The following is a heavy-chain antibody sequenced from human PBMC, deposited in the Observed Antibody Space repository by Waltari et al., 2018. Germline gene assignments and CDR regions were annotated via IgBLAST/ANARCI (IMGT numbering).Heavy chain of an antibody. J-gene: IGHJ5*01. D-gene: IGHD1-1*01. CDR2: TKNRGNSHIT. CDR1: GFTFTDHY. Sequence: EVQLVGSGGGLVQPGGSLRLSCVGSGFTFTDHYMDWVRQAPGKGLEWVSRTKNRGNSHITDYAASVKGRFIGSRDDSKNSLYLQMNNLQTEDTAVYYCARDTATALDSWGQGTLVIVSS. V-gene: IGHV3-72*01. CDR3: ARDTATALDS.